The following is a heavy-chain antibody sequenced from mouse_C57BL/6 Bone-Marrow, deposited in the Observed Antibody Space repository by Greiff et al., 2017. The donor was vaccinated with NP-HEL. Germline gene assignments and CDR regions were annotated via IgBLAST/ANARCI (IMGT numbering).Heavy chain of an antibody. CDR1: GYTFTSYG. CDR3: ARSVYYGYDGFAY. CDR2: IYPRSGNI. Sequence: QVQLQQSGAELARPGASVKLSCKASGYTFTSYGISWVKQRTGQGLEWIGEIYPRSGNIYYNEKFKGKATLTADKSSSTAYMELRSLTSEDSAVYFCARSVYYGYDGFAYWGQGTLVTVSA. J-gene: IGHJ3*01. V-gene: IGHV1-81*01. D-gene: IGHD2-2*01.